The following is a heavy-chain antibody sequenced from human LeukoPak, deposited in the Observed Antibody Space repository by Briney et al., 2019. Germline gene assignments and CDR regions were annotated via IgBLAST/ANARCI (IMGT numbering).Heavy chain of an antibody. Sequence: MPSETLSLTCTVSGGSISTHYYSWIRQPAGKGLEWIGRIYGSGSTNYNPSLMSRVTMSLDTSKNRFSLKRSSVNAADTAVYYCARGQQLAPFDAWGQGTLVTVSS. CDR2: IYGSGST. J-gene: IGHJ5*02. CDR1: GGSISTHY. CDR3: ARGQQLAPFDA. D-gene: IGHD6-13*01. V-gene: IGHV4-4*07.